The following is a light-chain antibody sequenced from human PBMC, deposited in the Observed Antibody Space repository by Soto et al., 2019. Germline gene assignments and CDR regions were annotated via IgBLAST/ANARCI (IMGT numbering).Light chain of an antibody. CDR3: QQFHNWPQWT. CDR2: GAS. V-gene: IGKV3D-15*01. Sequence: EIVMTQSPATLSLSPGERATLSCLASQSVSSSYLAWYQQKPGQAPRLLIYGASSRATGIPDRFSGSGSGTEFTLTISSLQSEDFALYYCQQFHNWPQWTFGQGTKVDIK. CDR1: QSVSSSY. J-gene: IGKJ1*01.